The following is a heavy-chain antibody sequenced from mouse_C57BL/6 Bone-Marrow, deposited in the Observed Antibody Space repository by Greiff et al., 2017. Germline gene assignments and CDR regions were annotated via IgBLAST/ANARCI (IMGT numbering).Heavy chain of an antibody. V-gene: IGHV1-15*01. Sequence: QVNVKQSGAELVRPGASVTLSCKASGYTFTDYDMHWVKQTPVHGLEWIGAIDPEPGGTAYNQKFKGKAILTADKSSSTAYMELRSLTAEDSVVYYLTRGELFDYWGQGTTLTVSA. J-gene: IGHJ2*01. CDR1: GYTFTDYD. CDR3: TRGELFDY. CDR2: IDPEPGGT.